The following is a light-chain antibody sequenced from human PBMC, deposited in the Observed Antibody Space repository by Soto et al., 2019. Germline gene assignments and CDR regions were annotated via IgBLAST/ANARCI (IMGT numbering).Light chain of an antibody. CDR2: KAS. J-gene: IGKJ1*01. V-gene: IGKV1-5*03. CDR1: QTISSW. CDR3: QHCNSYSEA. Sequence: DIQMTQSPSTLSGSVGDRVTITCRASQTISSWLAWYQQKPGKAPKLLIYKASTLKSGVPSRFSGSGSGTEFTLPISSLQPDDFATYYCQHCNSYSEAFGQGTKVELK.